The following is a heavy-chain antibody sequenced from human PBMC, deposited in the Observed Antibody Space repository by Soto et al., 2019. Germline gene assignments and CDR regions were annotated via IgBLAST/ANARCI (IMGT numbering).Heavy chain of an antibody. CDR1: GFTFSSYS. J-gene: IGHJ4*02. CDR2: ISSSSSYI. V-gene: IGHV3-21*01. CDR3: ARDQFVVVGATPAFDY. D-gene: IGHD1-26*01. Sequence: EVQLVESGGGLVKPGGSLRLSCAASGFTFSSYSMNWVRQAPGKGLEWVSSISSSSSYIYYADSVKGRFTISRDNAKNSLYLQMNSLRAEDTAVYYCARDQFVVVGATPAFDYWGQGTLVTVSS.